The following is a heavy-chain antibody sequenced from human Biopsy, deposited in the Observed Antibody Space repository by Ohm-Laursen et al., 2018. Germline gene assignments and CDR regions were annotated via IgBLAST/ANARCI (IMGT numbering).Heavy chain of an antibody. J-gene: IGHJ6*02. Sequence: ASVKVSCKASGYMFCSYGVSWVRLAPVQGPEWMGWISGYNGNTNYPQSLQGRVTLTTDASSSTAYMELRGLRSDDTAVYYCARDRHHAAGSYAGMDVWGQGTTVTVSS. D-gene: IGHD3-10*01. CDR1: GYMFCSYG. CDR3: ARDRHHAAGSYAGMDV. V-gene: IGHV1-18*01. CDR2: ISGYNGNT.